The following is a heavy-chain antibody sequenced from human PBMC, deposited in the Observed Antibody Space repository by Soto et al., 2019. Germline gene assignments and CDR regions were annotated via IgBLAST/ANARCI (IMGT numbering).Heavy chain of an antibody. V-gene: IGHV1-18*01. CDR1: GYTFTSYG. D-gene: IGHD2-15*01. CDR2: ISAYNGNT. Sequence: QVQLVQSGAEVKKPGASVKVSCKASGYTFTSYGISWVRQAPGQGLEWMGRISAYNGNTNYAQKLQGRVTMTTDTAKSTANMELRSLRADETSGYYCAGDRGSYALDYWGQGTLVTVSS. CDR3: AGDRGSYALDY. J-gene: IGHJ4*02.